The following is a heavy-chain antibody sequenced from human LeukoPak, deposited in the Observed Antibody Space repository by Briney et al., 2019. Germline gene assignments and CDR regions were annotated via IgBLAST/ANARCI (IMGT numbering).Heavy chain of an antibody. D-gene: IGHD3-3*01. J-gene: IGHJ4*02. Sequence: ASVKVSCKASGYTFTGYYMHWVRQAPGQGLEWMGWINPNSGGTNYAQKFQGRVTMTRDMSTSTVYMELSSLRSEDTAVYYCARDESPGGSDFWSGYYSYWGQGTLVTVSS. CDR2: INPNSGGT. CDR1: GYTFTGYY. V-gene: IGHV1-2*02. CDR3: ARDESPGGSDFWSGYYSY.